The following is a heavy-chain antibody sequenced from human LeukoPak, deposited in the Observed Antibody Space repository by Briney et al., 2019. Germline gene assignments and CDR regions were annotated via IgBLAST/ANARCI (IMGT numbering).Heavy chain of an antibody. CDR3: ARLNRSGGSCCLSD. J-gene: IGHJ4*02. V-gene: IGHV4-34*01. CDR1: GGSFSGYY. CDR2: INHSGST. Sequence: PSETLSLTCAVYGGSFSGYYWSWSRQPPGKGLEWIGEINHSGSTNYNPSLKSRVTISVDTSKNQFSLKVSSVTAADTAVYYCARLNRSGGSCCLSDWGPGTLVTVSS. D-gene: IGHD2-15*01.